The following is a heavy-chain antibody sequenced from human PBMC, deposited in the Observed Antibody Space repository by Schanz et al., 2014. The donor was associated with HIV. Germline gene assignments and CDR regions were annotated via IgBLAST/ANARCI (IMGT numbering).Heavy chain of an antibody. Sequence: QVQLVESGGRVVQPGRSLRLSCAASGFTFSTYGMHWVRQAPGKGLEWVAFIWNDGSNKYYADSVKGRFTISRDNSKNTLYLQMNSLRAEDTAVYYCARGSGPYYYYYGMDVWGQGTTVTVSS. D-gene: IGHD3-10*01. CDR3: ARGSGPYYYYYGMDV. CDR2: IWNDGSNK. J-gene: IGHJ6*02. CDR1: GFTFSTYG. V-gene: IGHV3-33*01.